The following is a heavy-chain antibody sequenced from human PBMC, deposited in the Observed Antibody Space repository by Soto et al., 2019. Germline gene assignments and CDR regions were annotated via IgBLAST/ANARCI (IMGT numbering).Heavy chain of an antibody. CDR3: EVTSGY. Sequence: GASVKVSCKTSGYTFTEYYINWVRQAPGQGLEYMGWVSPENRNAGYAPQFRGRVSMTADTSINTVYLELTTLTDEDTAVYYCEVTSGYWGQGTMVTVSS. CDR2: VSPENRNA. D-gene: IGHD2-21*02. V-gene: IGHV1-8*01. CDR1: GYTFTEYY. J-gene: IGHJ4*02.